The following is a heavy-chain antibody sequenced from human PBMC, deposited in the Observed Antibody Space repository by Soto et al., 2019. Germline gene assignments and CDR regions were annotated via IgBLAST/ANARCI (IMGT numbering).Heavy chain of an antibody. J-gene: IGHJ1*01. CDR3: ARGADSTTLSSVYFQH. D-gene: IGHD2-2*01. CDR2: ISSNGGST. V-gene: IGHV3-64*01. CDR1: GFTFSSYA. Sequence: GGSLRLSCAASGFTFSSYAMHWVRQAPGKGLEYVSAISSNGGSTYYANSVKGRFTISKDNSKNTLYLQMGSLRAEDMGVYYCARGADSTTLSSVYFQHWGQGTLVTVSS.